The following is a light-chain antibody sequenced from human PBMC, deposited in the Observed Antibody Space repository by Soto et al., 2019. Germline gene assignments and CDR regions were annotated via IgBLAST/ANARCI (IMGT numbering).Light chain of an antibody. Sequence: EIVLTQSPATLSLSPGDRATLSCRASQNVRSYLAWYQQKPGQAPRLLIHDASSRATGIPDRFSGSGSGTDFTLTISSLEPEDSAVYYCQQRTNWPTSTFGQGTRLEIK. CDR3: QQRTNWPTST. CDR2: DAS. CDR1: QNVRSY. J-gene: IGKJ5*01. V-gene: IGKV3-11*01.